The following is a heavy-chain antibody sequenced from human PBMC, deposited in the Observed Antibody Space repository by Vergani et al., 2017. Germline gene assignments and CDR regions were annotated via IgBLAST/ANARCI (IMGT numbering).Heavy chain of an antibody. V-gene: IGHV4-38-2*01. J-gene: IGHJ4*02. CDR3: ASGVTAYYFDY. CDR1: GYSISSGYY. Sequence: QVHLQESGPGLVKPSETLSLTCAVSGYSISSGYYWGWIRQPPGKGLEWIGSIYHSGSTYYNPSLKSRVTISVDTSKNQFSLKLGSVTAADTAVYYCASGVTAYYFDYWGQGTLVTVSS. CDR2: IYHSGST. D-gene: IGHD5-18*01.